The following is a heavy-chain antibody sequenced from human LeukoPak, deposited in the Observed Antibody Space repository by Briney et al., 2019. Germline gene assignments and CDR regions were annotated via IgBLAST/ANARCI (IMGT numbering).Heavy chain of an antibody. CDR1: GFTFSSYW. D-gene: IGHD1-26*01. CDR3: ARESPSYVVDY. J-gene: IGHJ4*02. V-gene: IGHV3-7*01. Sequence: GGSLRLSCAASGFTFSSYWMSWVRQAPGKGLEWVANIKQDGSEKYYVDSVKGRFTISRDNAENSLYLQMNSLRAEDTAVYYCARESPSYVVDYWGQGTLVTVSS. CDR2: IKQDGSEK.